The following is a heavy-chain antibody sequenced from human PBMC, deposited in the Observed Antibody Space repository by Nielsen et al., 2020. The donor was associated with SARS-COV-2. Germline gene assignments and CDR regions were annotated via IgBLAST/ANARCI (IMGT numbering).Heavy chain of an antibody. CDR3: ARSISWDCNYFDY. CDR2: IFSGGST. CDR1: GFTVSSSY. V-gene: IGHV3-53*04. D-gene: IGHD2-21*02. Sequence: GESLKISCAASGFTVSSSYINWIRQAPGKRLEWVSYIFSGGSTYYADSVKGRFTISRLTSENTVYLQMSSLRPEDTAIYYCARSISWDCNYFDYWGQGTLVTVSS. J-gene: IGHJ4*01.